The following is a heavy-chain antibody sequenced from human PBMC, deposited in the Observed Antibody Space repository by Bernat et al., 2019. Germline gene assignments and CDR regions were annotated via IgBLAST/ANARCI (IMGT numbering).Heavy chain of an antibody. D-gene: IGHD2-15*01. CDR3: ARGRVGYCSGGSCLKPDYYYYYGMDV. CDR2: ISSSSSYI. J-gene: IGHJ6*02. V-gene: IGHV3-21*01. Sequence: EVQLVESGGGLVKPGGSLRLSCAASGFTFSSYSMNWVRQAPGKGLEWVSSISSSSSYIYYADSVKGRFTISRDNAKNSLYLQMNSLRAEDTAVYYCARGRVGYCSGGSCLKPDYYYYYGMDVWGQGTTVTVSS. CDR1: GFTFSSYS.